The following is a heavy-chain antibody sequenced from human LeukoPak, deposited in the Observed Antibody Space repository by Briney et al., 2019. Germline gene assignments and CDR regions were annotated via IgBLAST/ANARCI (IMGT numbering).Heavy chain of an antibody. J-gene: IGHJ4*02. CDR1: GFTFSSYA. D-gene: IGHD6-6*01. Sequence: PGGSLRLSCSASGFTFSSYAMHWVRQAPGKGLEYVSAISSDGGSTYYADSVKGRFTISRDNSKNTLYLQMSSLRAEDTAVYYCVKGPSYSSSLMRWGQGTPVTVPS. CDR2: ISSDGGST. CDR3: VKGPSYSSSLMR. V-gene: IGHV3-64D*06.